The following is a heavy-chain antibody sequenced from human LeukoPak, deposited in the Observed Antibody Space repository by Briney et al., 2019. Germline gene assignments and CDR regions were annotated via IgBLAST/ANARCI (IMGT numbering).Heavy chain of an antibody. J-gene: IGHJ4*02. V-gene: IGHV3-53*01. CDR3: ARGRFSGPDDY. CDR2: IYSGGAT. Sequence: GGSPRLSCAVSEFSVSSNYMNWVRQAPGKGLEWVSVIYSGGATYYADSVRGRFTISRDNSKNMVSLQMTSLGAEDTAVYYCARGRFSGPDDYWGQGTLVTVSS. D-gene: IGHD6-19*01. CDR1: EFSVSSNY.